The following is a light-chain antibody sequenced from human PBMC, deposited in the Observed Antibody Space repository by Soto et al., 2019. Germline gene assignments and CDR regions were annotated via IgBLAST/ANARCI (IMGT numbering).Light chain of an antibody. J-gene: IGKJ1*01. CDR2: GAS. CDR3: QQYGSSPET. Sequence: EIVFAQSPGTLSLSPVERATPSRRASQSVSSSYLAWYQQKPGQAPRLLIYGASSRATGIPDRFSGSESGTDFTLTISRLEPEDFAVYYCQQYGSSPETFGQGTKVDIK. CDR1: QSVSSSY. V-gene: IGKV3-20*01.